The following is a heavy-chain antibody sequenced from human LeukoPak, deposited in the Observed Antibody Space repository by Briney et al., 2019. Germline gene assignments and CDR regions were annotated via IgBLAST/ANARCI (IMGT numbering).Heavy chain of an antibody. CDR3: ARDEPTDAFDF. CDR2: IKQDGSEK. V-gene: IGHV3-7*01. Sequence: PGGSLRLSCAGSGFTFSSYAMSWVRQAPGKGLEWVANIKQDGSEKYYVDSVKGRFTISRDNAKNSLYLHMNSLRAEDTVLYYCARDEPTDAFDFWDQGRMVTVSS. CDR1: GFTFSSYA. J-gene: IGHJ3*01.